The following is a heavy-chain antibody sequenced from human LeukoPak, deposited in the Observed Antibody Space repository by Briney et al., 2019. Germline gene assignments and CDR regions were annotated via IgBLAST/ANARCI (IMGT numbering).Heavy chain of an antibody. CDR1: GASISNYH. CDR2: IYYSGST. Sequence: SEALSLTCTVSGASISNYHWSWIRQPPGKGLEWIGYIYYSGSTNYNPSLKSRVTMSVDTSKNQFSLRLNSVTAADTAVYYCARDFLLQSEGLFDYWGQGTLVTVSS. J-gene: IGHJ4*02. V-gene: IGHV4-59*12. D-gene: IGHD4-11*01. CDR3: ARDFLLQSEGLFDY.